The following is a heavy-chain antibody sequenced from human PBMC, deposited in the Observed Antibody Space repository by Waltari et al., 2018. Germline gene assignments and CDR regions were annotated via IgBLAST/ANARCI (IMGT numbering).Heavy chain of an antibody. CDR1: GGSISSGSYY. D-gene: IGHD6-13*01. V-gene: IGHV4-61*02. CDR2: IYTSGST. J-gene: IGHJ5*02. Sequence: QVQLQESGPGLVKPSQTLSLTCTVSGGSISSGSYYWSWIRQPAGKGLGWIGRIYTSGSTNYNPYLKSRVTITLNTTKNQFSMMQRSGTAADTAVYYCARASPAGMEWFDPWGQGTLVTVSS. CDR3: ARASPAGMEWFDP.